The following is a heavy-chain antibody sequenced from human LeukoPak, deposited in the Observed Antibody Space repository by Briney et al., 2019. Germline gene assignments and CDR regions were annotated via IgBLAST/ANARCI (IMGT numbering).Heavy chain of an antibody. D-gene: IGHD3-3*01. J-gene: IGHJ6*02. CDR3: ARIKPYDFWSGYSSMDV. V-gene: IGHV3-48*03. CDR1: GFTFSRFE. Sequence: GGSVRLSCAASGFTFSRFEMHWVRPAPARGLEWVSYISSSGSNIYTADSLKGRSTIPRDNTKNSLYLRMNSLRAEDTAVYHCARIKPYDFWSGYSSMDVWGQGTTVTVSS. CDR2: ISSSGSNI.